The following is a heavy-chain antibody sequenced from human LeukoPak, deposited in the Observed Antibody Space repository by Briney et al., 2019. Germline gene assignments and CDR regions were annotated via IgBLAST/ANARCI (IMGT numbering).Heavy chain of an antibody. J-gene: IGHJ6*02. Sequence: GGSLRLSCAASGFTFSSYWMHCVRPAPGKGLVWVSRINTDGSSTTYADSVKGRFTISRDNAKNSLYLQMNSLGAEDTAVYYCARGGGSSSWYVPGYGMDVWGQGTTVTVSS. D-gene: IGHD6-13*01. V-gene: IGHV3-74*01. CDR3: ARGGGSSSWYVPGYGMDV. CDR1: GFTFSSYW. CDR2: INTDGSST.